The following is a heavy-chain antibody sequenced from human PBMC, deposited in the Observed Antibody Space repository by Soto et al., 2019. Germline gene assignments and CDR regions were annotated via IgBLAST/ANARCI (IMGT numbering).Heavy chain of an antibody. J-gene: IGHJ4*02. Sequence: PSETLSLTCTVSGGSISSYYWSWIRQPPGKGLEWIGYIYYSGSTNYNPSLKSRVTISVDTSKNQFSLKLSSVTAADTAVYYCARGEALLWFGELLPTHFDYWGQGTLVTVSS. CDR2: IYYSGST. D-gene: IGHD3-10*01. CDR1: GGSISSYY. V-gene: IGHV4-59*01. CDR3: ARGEALLWFGELLPTHFDY.